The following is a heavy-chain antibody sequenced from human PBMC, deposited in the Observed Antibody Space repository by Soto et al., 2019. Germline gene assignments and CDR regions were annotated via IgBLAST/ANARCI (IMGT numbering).Heavy chain of an antibody. J-gene: IGHJ6*02. D-gene: IGHD2-15*01. CDR1: GGSISSSYYY. CDR2: IYYSGSA. Sequence: SETLSLTCTVSGGSISSSYYYWGWIRQPPGKGLEWIGSIYYSGSAYYTPSLKSRLTISVDTSKNQFSLKLSSVTAADTAVYYCARHGRSSGGCSYYYYSYGMDVWGQGTTVTVSS. V-gene: IGHV4-39*01. CDR3: ARHGRSSGGCSYYYYSYGMDV.